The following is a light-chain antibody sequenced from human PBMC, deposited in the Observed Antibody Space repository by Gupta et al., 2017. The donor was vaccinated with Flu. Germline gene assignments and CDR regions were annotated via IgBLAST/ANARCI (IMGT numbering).Light chain of an antibody. J-gene: IGLJ3*02. CDR2: RSD. Sequence: SSSNIGSSYVFWYQHLPGTAPKRLIYRSDQRPSGVPDRFSGSKSGTSGSLTISGLRSEDEGDYYCATWDDGLSAWVFGGGTKLIVL. CDR1: SSNIGSSY. CDR3: ATWDDGLSAWV. V-gene: IGLV1-47*01.